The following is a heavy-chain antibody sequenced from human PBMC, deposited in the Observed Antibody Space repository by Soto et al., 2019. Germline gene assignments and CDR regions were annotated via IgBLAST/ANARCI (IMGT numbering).Heavy chain of an antibody. V-gene: IGHV3-74*01. CDR3: ASMVAGTKVLDY. CDR2: INGDGSTT. D-gene: IGHD2-15*01. Sequence: PGRSIRLSCAVVGLTFSSHCMHWVLQDPGKGLVWVSGINGDGSTTRYADSVKCRFTISRDNAENTLDLQMNSLRVEDTAVFFCASMVAGTKVLDYWRQGTLVTGSS. J-gene: IGHJ4*02. CDR1: GLTFSSHC.